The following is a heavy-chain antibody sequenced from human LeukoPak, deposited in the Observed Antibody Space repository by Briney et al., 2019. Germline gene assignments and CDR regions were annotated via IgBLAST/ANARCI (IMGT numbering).Heavy chain of an antibody. J-gene: IGHJ4*02. D-gene: IGHD4/OR15-4a*01. V-gene: IGHV1-69*04. CDR3: ARGSYTSFWLTIGFPTFYY. Sequence: SVKVSCKASGGTFSSYAISWVRQAPGQGLEWLGRFIPILGIANYAQKFQGRVTITADKSTSTVYMELSSLTSDDTAVYYCARGSYTSFWLTIGFPTFYYWGQGTLVTVSS. CDR1: GGTFSSYA. CDR2: FIPILGIA.